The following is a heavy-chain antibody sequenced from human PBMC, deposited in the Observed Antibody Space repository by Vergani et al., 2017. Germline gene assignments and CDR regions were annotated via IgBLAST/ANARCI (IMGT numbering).Heavy chain of an antibody. Sequence: EVQLLESGGGLVQPGGSLRLSCAASGFTFSSYSMNWVRQAPGKGLEWVSYISSSSSTIYYADSVKRRFTISRDNAKNSLYLQMNSRRAEDTAVYYCAYSGPTYYYYYMDVWGKGTTVTVSS. V-gene: IGHV3-48*04. J-gene: IGHJ6*03. CDR2: ISSSSSTI. CDR1: GFTFSSYS. D-gene: IGHD2-21*01. CDR3: AYSGPTYYYYYMDV.